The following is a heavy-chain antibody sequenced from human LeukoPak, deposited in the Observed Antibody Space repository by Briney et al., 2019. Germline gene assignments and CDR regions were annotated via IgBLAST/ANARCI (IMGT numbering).Heavy chain of an antibody. CDR3: ARGGTYYYDSSGYYYLDY. J-gene: IGHJ4*02. CDR2: ISAYNGNT. CDR1: GYTFTSYG. D-gene: IGHD3-22*01. Sequence: ASVKVSCTASGYTFTSYGISWVRQAPGQGLEWMGWISAYNGNTNYAQKLQGRVTMTTDTSTSTAYMGLRSLRSDDTAVYYCARGGTYYYDSSGYYYLDYWGQGTLVTVSS. V-gene: IGHV1-18*01.